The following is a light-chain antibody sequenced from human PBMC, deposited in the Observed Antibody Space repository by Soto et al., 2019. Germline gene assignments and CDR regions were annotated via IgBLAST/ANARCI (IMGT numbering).Light chain of an antibody. CDR3: QQHGSSPQYT. Sequence: EIGLTQSPGTLSLSPGERATLSCMASQSVSGSYLAWYQQKPGHSPRLLIYGSSDRATGIPDRFSGSGSGTAFPLTSSSVEPEAVAVYYCQQHGSSPQYTFGQGTNLESK. CDR2: GSS. V-gene: IGKV3-20*01. CDR1: QSVSGSY. J-gene: IGKJ2*01.